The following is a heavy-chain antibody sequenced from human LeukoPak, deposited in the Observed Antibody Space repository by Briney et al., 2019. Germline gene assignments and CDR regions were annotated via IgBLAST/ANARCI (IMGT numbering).Heavy chain of an antibody. CDR1: GGSISSGGYY. J-gene: IGHJ4*02. CDR3: ASVGPTIFGVVSR. Sequence: SETLSLTCTVSGGSISSGGYYWSWIRQLPGKGLEWIGYIYYSGSTCYNPSLKSRVTISVDTSKNQFSLKLSSVTAADTAVYYCASVGPTIFGVVSRWGQGTLVTVSS. V-gene: IGHV4-31*03. CDR2: IYYSGST. D-gene: IGHD3-3*01.